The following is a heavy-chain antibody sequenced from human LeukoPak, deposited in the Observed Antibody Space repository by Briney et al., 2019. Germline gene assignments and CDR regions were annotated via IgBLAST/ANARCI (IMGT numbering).Heavy chain of an antibody. CDR1: GYTFTGYY. CDR3: ARLSGYDSFYYMDV. Sequence: SVKVSCKASGYTFTGYYMHWVRQAPGQGLEWMGGIIPIFGTANYAQKFQGRVTITADKSTSTAYMELSSLRSEDTAVYYCARLSGYDSFYYMDVWGKGTTVTVSS. J-gene: IGHJ6*03. CDR2: IIPIFGTA. V-gene: IGHV1-69*06. D-gene: IGHD5-12*01.